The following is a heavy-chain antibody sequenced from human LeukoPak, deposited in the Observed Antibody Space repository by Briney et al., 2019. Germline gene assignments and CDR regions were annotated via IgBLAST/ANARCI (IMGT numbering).Heavy chain of an antibody. V-gene: IGHV5-51*01. Sequence: GESLKISCKGSGYSFTSYWIGWVRQMPGRGLEWMGIIYPGDSDTRYSPSFQGQVTISADKSISTAYLQWSSLKASDTAMYYCARQVDCSSTSCYPFDYWGQGTLVTVSS. D-gene: IGHD2-2*01. CDR1: GYSFTSYW. CDR3: ARQVDCSSTSCYPFDY. J-gene: IGHJ4*02. CDR2: IYPGDSDT.